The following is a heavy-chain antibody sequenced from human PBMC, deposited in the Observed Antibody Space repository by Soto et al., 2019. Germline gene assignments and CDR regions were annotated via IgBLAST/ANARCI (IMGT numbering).Heavy chain of an antibody. V-gene: IGHV3-48*03. CDR3: ARGGGLTTWGYYYYYGMDV. CDR2: ISSSGSTI. CDR1: GFTFSSYE. D-gene: IGHD4-4*01. J-gene: IGHJ6*02. Sequence: GGSLRLSCAASGFTFSSYEMNWVRQAPGKGLEWVSYISSSGSTIYYADSVKGRFTISRDNAKNSLYLQMNSLRAEDTAVYYCARGGGLTTWGYYYYYGMDVWGQGTTVTVSS.